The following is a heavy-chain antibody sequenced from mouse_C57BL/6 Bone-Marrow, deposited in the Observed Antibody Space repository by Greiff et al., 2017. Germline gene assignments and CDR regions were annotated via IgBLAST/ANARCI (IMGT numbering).Heavy chain of an antibody. J-gene: IGHJ4*01. CDR3: ARGGNYEYYYAMDY. V-gene: IGHV1-50*01. D-gene: IGHD2-1*01. CDR2: IDPSDSYT. Sequence: QVQLQQPGAELVKPGASVKLFRKAFGYTFTSYWMQWVKQRPGQGLEWVGEIDPSDSYTNYNQKFKGKATLTVDTSSSTAYMQLSSLTSENSAVYDCARGGNYEYYYAMDYWGQGTSVTVSS. CDR1: GYTFTSYW.